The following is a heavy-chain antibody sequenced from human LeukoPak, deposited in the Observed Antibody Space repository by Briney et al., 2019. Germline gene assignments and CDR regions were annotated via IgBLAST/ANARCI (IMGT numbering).Heavy chain of an antibody. D-gene: IGHD3-10*01. J-gene: IGHJ6*02. CDR1: GFTFNRCG. Sequence: GGSLRLSCAASGFTFNRCGMHWVRQAPGKGLEWVAVIVCDGSHQYYTDSVKGRFTISRDNSKNTVFLQMDSLRAEDTGVYYCVKGSGTNDYGMDTWGQGTTVTVPS. V-gene: IGHV3-30*18. CDR2: IVCDGSHQ. CDR3: VKGSGTNDYGMDT.